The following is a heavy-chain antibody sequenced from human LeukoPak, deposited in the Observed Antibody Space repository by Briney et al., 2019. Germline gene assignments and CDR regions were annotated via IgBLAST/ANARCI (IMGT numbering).Heavy chain of an antibody. V-gene: IGHV3-53*01. J-gene: IGHJ3*02. D-gene: IGHD2-2*01. CDR2: IYSDGST. Sequence: GGSLRLSCAASGFTVNSNYMSWVRPAPGKGLEWVSVIYSDGSTSYADSVKGRFSISRDYSKNTLYLQMNSPRAEDTAVYYCARTRSDAFDTWGQGTMVTVSS. CDR3: ARTRSDAFDT. CDR1: GFTVNSNY.